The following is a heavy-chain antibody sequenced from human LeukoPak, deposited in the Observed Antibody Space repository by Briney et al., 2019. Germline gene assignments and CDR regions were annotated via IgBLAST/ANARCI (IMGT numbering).Heavy chain of an antibody. V-gene: IGHV4-61*02. CDR1: GDSISSGNYY. D-gene: IGHD3-22*01. J-gene: IGHJ4*02. Sequence: SETLSLTCSVSGDSISSGNYYWTWIRQPAGKGLEWIGRIYSTRSTNYNPSLKSRVTISVGTSKDQYSLRLSSVGAADTAVYYCARVTTGGYYNCGGQGTLVTVS. CDR3: ARVTTGGYYNC. CDR2: IYSTRST.